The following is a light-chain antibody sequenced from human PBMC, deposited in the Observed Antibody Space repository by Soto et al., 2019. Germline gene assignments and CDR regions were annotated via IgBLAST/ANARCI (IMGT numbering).Light chain of an antibody. Sequence: EIVLTQSPATLSLSPGERATLSCRASQSVSSYLAWYQQKPGQAPRLLIYDASNRATGIPARFSGSGSGTDFTLTISRLEPEDFAVYYCQQRSNWLWTFGQGTKLDIK. J-gene: IGKJ1*01. CDR3: QQRSNWLWT. CDR2: DAS. CDR1: QSVSSY. V-gene: IGKV3-11*01.